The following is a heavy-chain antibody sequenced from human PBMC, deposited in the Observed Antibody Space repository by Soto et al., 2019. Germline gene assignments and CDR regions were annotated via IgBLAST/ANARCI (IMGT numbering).Heavy chain of an antibody. CDR1: GFTFSSYG. Sequence: QVQLVESGGGVVQPGRSLRLSCAASGFTFSSYGMHWVRQAPGKGLEWVAVISYEGSNKYYADSVKGRFTISRDNSKNTLYLQMNSLRAEDTAGYYGAAHGHSVDTAMASYWGQGTLVTVSS. CDR3: AAHGHSVDTAMASY. D-gene: IGHD5-18*01. J-gene: IGHJ4*02. CDR2: ISYEGSNK. V-gene: IGHV3-30*03.